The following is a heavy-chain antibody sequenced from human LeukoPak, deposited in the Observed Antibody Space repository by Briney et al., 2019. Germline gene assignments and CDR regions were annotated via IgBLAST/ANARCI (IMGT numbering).Heavy chain of an antibody. CDR2: ISYDGSNK. J-gene: IGHJ4*02. V-gene: IGHV3-30*16. CDR3: ARDSGSQAFDY. CDR1: GFTFSSYA. Sequence: PGRSLRLSCAASGFTFSSYAMHWVRQAPGKGLDWVAVISYDGSNKYYADSVKGRFTISRDNSKNTLYLQMNSLRAEDTAVYYCARDSGSQAFDYWGQGILVTVSS. D-gene: IGHD1-26*01.